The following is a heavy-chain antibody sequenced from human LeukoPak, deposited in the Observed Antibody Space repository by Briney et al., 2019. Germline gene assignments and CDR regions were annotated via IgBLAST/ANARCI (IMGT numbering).Heavy chain of an antibody. CDR3: ARDITSSRYGTNYFDY. D-gene: IGHD2-2*01. CDR2: ISSSSSYI. CDR1: GFTFSSYS. J-gene: IGHJ4*02. Sequence: GGSLRLSCAASGFTFSSYSMNWVRQAPGKGLEWVSSISSSSSYIYYADSVKGRFTISRDNAKNSLYLQMNSLRAEDTAVYYCARDITSSRYGTNYFDYWGQGTLVTVSS. V-gene: IGHV3-21*01.